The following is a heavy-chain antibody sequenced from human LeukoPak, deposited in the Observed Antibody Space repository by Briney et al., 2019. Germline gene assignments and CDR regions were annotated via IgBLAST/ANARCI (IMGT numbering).Heavy chain of an antibody. CDR1: GGSFSNYY. V-gene: IGHV4-34*01. Sequence: SETLSLTCAVYGGSFSNYYWSWIRQPPGKGLEWIGEINDSGRTNYNPSLMSRVTVSVDTSKNQFSLRLTSVTATDTAVYYCARRWNYGRNYYIDVWGKGATVSVSS. J-gene: IGHJ6*03. CDR2: INDSGRT. D-gene: IGHD1-7*01. CDR3: ARRWNYGRNYYIDV.